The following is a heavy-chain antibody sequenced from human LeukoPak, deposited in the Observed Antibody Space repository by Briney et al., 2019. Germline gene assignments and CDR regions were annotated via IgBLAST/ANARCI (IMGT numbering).Heavy chain of an antibody. Sequence: PGGSLRLSCAASGFTFSSYGMHWVRQAPGKGLEWVAFIRYDGSNKYYADSVKGRFTISRDNSKNTLYLQMNSLRAEDTAVYYCAKAYCSGGSCYGIPNWFDPWGQGTLVTVSS. D-gene: IGHD2-15*01. CDR1: GFTFSSYG. CDR3: AKAYCSGGSCYGIPNWFDP. J-gene: IGHJ5*02. V-gene: IGHV3-30*02. CDR2: IRYDGSNK.